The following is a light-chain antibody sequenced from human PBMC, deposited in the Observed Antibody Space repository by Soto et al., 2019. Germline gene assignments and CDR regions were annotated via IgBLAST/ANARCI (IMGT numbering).Light chain of an antibody. Sequence: EIGMTQSPATLSVSPGERATLSCRASQSVSDYLAWYQQTPGQPPRLLIYTASTRATGIPARFSGSGSGTEFTLTISSLQSEDFAVYYCQQYSNWPRTFGQGTKV. CDR3: QQYSNWPRT. CDR2: TAS. CDR1: QSVSDY. V-gene: IGKV3-15*01. J-gene: IGKJ1*01.